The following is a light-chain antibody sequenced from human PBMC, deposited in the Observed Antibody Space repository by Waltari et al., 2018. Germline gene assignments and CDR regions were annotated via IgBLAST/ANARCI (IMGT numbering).Light chain of an antibody. CDR2: RAS. CDR1: QNVRNSN. CDR3: QQSYDTPYT. J-gene: IGKJ2*01. Sequence: EIVLTQSPGTLSLSPGERATLSCRASQNVRNSNLGWYQQNPGQAPRLLIYRASTRATGIPDRFSGSGSGMDFTLTISRLEPEDFATYNCQQSYDTPYTFGQGTKLEIK. V-gene: IGKV3-20*01.